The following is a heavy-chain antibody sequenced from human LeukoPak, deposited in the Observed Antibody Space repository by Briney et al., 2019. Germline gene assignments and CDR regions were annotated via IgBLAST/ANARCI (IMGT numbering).Heavy chain of an antibody. CDR1: GYSSTNYW. J-gene: IGHJ5*02. CDR2: IFPVDSDT. CDR3: ARQRFTMRAYAGNWFDP. D-gene: IGHD3-10*01. V-gene: IGHV5-51*01. Sequence: GEPLKTPCQGSGYSSTNYWIGGVRQLPGKGLGWMGIIFPVDSDTRYSPPFQDQVTISADKSISTAYLQWSSLKASDTAMYYCARQRFTMRAYAGNWFDPWGQGTVVTVSS.